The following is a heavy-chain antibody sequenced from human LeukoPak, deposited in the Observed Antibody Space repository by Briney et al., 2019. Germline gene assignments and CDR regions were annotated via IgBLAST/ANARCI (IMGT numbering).Heavy chain of an antibody. CDR1: GFTFSSYS. J-gene: IGHJ4*02. CDR3: AGRERPYYYDSSGYFDY. V-gene: IGHV3-21*01. CDR2: ISSSSSYI. D-gene: IGHD3-22*01. Sequence: PGGSLRLSCAASGFTFSSYSVTWVRQAPGKGLEWVSSISSSSSYIYYADSVKGRFTISRDNAKNSLYLQMNSLRAEDTAVYYCAGRERPYYYDSSGYFDYWGQGTLVTVSS.